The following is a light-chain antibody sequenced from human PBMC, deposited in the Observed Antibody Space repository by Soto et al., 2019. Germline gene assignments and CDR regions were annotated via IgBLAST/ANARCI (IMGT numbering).Light chain of an antibody. J-gene: IGKJ1*01. CDR2: DAS. V-gene: IGKV1-5*01. CDR1: QNINNW. CDR3: QHMRT. Sequence: GDRVTITCRASQNINNWIAWYQQKPGKAPKFLIYDASTLESGVPSRFSGSGFVTEFSLTISSLQPDDFGSYYCQHMRTFGQGTKVEMK.